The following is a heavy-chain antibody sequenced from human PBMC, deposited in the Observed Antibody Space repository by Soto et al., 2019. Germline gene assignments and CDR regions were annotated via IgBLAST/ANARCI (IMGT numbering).Heavy chain of an antibody. Sequence: AASVKVSCKASGCTVSSYAISCVRQAPGQVLEWMGGIIPIFGTANYAQKFQGRVTITADESTSTAYMELSSLRSEDTAVYYCARVVAVAGYYFDYWGQGTLVTVSS. J-gene: IGHJ4*02. CDR2: IIPIFGTA. CDR1: GCTVSSYA. V-gene: IGHV1-69*13. D-gene: IGHD6-19*01. CDR3: ARVVAVAGYYFDY.